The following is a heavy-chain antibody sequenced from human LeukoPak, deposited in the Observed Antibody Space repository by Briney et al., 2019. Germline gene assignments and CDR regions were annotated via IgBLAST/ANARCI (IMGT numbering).Heavy chain of an antibody. Sequence: PSETLSLTCTVSGGSISSSTYYWGWIRQPPGKGLEWIGNIYYSGSTYYNPSLKGRVTISVDTSKNQFSLKLSSVTAADTAVYYCARDRRGIQLIPYYYMDVWGKGTTVTVSS. CDR1: GGSISSSTYY. CDR2: IYYSGST. CDR3: ARDRRGIQLIPYYYMDV. V-gene: IGHV4-39*07. J-gene: IGHJ6*03. D-gene: IGHD5-18*01.